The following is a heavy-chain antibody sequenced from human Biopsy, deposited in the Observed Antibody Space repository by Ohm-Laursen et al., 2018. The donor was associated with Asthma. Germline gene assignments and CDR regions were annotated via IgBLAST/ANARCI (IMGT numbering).Heavy chain of an antibody. CDR3: ARGDSSNWSHYYFDC. CDR1: GFAVSRDY. CDR2: IYSGGTS. J-gene: IGHJ4*02. D-gene: IGHD3-22*01. V-gene: IGHV3-53*01. Sequence: GSLRLSCAASGFAVSRDYMFWVRQAPGKGLEWVSVIYSGGTSHTADSARGRFTISRDYSKNTLYLQMHSLRAEDTAVYYCARGDSSNWSHYYFDCWGQGTLVTVSS.